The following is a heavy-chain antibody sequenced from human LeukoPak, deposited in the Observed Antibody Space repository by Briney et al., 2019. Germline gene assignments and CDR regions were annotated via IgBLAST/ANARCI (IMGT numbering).Heavy chain of an antibody. Sequence: GSLSLSCAASGFPFSSYSMNWVRQAPGKGLEWVSSISSSSYIYYADSVKGRFTISRDNAKNSLYLQMNSLRAEDTAVYYCASFRAVVVPAAIPWGQGTLVTVSS. D-gene: IGHD2-2*01. J-gene: IGHJ5*02. CDR1: GFPFSSYS. CDR3: ASFRAVVVPAAIP. V-gene: IGHV3-21*01. CDR2: ISSSSYI.